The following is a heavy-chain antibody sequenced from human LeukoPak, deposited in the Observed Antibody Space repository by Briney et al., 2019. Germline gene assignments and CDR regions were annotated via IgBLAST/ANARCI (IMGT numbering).Heavy chain of an antibody. Sequence: GGSLRLSCAASGFTFSSYPMSWVRQAPGKGLGWVSAFSGSGGSRYYADSVKGRFTISRDNSKNTLYLQMNSLGAEDTAVYYCAKDRGMGKNYYYYGMDVWGQGTTVTVSS. V-gene: IGHV3-23*01. CDR3: AKDRGMGKNYYYYGMDV. CDR1: GFTFSSYP. J-gene: IGHJ6*02. D-gene: IGHD1-14*01. CDR2: FSGSGGSR.